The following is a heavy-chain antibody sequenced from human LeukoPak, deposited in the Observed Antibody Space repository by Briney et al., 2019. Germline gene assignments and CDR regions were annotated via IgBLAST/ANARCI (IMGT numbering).Heavy chain of an antibody. CDR2: IIPILGIA. CDR1: GGTFSSYA. J-gene: IGHJ4*02. CDR3: AREGSSSWSPLGY. D-gene: IGHD6-13*01. Sequence: SSVKVSCKASGGTFSSYAISWVRQAPGQGLEWMGRIIPILGIASYAQKLQGRVTITADKSTSTAYMELSSLRSEDTAVYYCAREGSSSWSPLGYWGQGTLVTVSS. V-gene: IGHV1-69*04.